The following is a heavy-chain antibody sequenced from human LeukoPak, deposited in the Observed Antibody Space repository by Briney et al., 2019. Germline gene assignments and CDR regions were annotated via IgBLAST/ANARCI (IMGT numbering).Heavy chain of an antibody. CDR3: ARSYCSSTSCYADY. V-gene: IGHV3-33*01. Sequence: GRSLRLSCAASGFTLSIYGMHWVRQVPGKGLEWAAVIWYDGSNKYYADSVKGRFTISRDNSKNTLYLQMNSLRAEDTAVYYCARSYCSSTSCYADYWGQGTLVTVSS. J-gene: IGHJ4*02. CDR2: IWYDGSNK. D-gene: IGHD2-2*01. CDR1: GFTLSIYG.